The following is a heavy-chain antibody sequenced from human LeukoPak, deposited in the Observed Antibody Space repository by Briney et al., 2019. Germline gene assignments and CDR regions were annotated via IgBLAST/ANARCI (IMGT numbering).Heavy chain of an antibody. Sequence: PSETLSLTCTASGGSISSGSYYWSWIRQPAGMGLDWIGRIYTSGSTNYNPSLKSRVTISVDTSKNQFSLKLSSVPAADTAVYYCASEVLGGYGDYYFDYWGQGTLVTVSS. V-gene: IGHV4-61*02. D-gene: IGHD4-17*01. CDR1: GGSISSGSYY. CDR3: ASEVLGGYGDYYFDY. CDR2: IYTSGST. J-gene: IGHJ4*02.